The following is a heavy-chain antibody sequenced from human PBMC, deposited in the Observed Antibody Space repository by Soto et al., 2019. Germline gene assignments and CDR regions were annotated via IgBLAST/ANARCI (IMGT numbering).Heavy chain of an antibody. J-gene: IGHJ4*02. D-gene: IGHD3-10*01. CDR1: GFTFDDYA. CDR2: IRSERYGGTA. Sequence: EMQLVESGGGLVEPGRSLRLSCTGSGFTFDDYAISWFRQTPGRGLECIGFIRSERYGGTADYAASVQGRFTISREDSKSVAFLQSTCLKSDDTGVYFCSTIPRNRRRQPFGCWGQGTLVTVSS. V-gene: IGHV3-49*03. CDR3: STIPRNRRRQPFGC.